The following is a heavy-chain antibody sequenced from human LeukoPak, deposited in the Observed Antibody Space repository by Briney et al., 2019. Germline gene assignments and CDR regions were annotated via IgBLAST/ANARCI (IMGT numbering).Heavy chain of an antibody. D-gene: IGHD6-13*01. V-gene: IGHV1-2*02. J-gene: IGHJ4*02. CDR1: GYTFTAYY. Sequence: ASVKVSCKASGYTFTAYYIHWVRQAPGQGLEWMGWINPNSGGTNSAQKFQGRVTMTRDTSISTAYMELSRLTSDDTAVYYCARGRGYSNDYWGQGTLVTVSS. CDR3: ARGRGYSNDY. CDR2: INPNSGGT.